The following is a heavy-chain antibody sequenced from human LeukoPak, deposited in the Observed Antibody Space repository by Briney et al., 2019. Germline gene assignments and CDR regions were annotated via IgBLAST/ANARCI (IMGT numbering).Heavy chain of an antibody. D-gene: IGHD6-13*01. CDR3: ARKVAAGLDYYYGMDV. Sequence: PGGSLRLSCAASGFTFSSYGMHWVRQAPGKGLEWVAVIWYDGSNKYYADSVKGRFTISRDNSKNTLYLQMNSLRAEDTAVYYCARKVAAGLDYYYGMDVWGKGTTVTVSS. J-gene: IGHJ6*04. CDR2: IWYDGSNK. CDR1: GFTFSSYG. V-gene: IGHV3-33*01.